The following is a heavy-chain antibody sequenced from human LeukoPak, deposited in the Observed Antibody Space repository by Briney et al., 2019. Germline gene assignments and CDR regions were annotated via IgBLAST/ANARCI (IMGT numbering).Heavy chain of an antibody. CDR2: IIPIFGTA. Sequence: SVKVSCKASGGTFSSYAISWVRQAPGQGLEWMGGIIPIFGTANYAQKFQGRVTITADESTSTAYMELSSLRSEDTAVYYCARDNLRNFGVVITHGGYNWFDPWGQGTLVTVSS. V-gene: IGHV1-69*13. CDR3: ARDNLRNFGVVITHGGYNWFDP. D-gene: IGHD3-3*01. CDR1: GGTFSSYA. J-gene: IGHJ5*02.